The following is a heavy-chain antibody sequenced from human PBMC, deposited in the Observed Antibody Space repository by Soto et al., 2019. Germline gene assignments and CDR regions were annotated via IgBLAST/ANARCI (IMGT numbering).Heavy chain of an antibody. CDR1: GFTFSSYS. Sequence: GGSLRLSCAASGFTFSSYSMNWVRQAPGKGLEWVSSISSSSSYIYYADSVKGRFTISRDNAKNSLYLQMNSLRAEDTAVYYCARPRNPFYYYYYMDVWGKGTTVTVSS. CDR3: ARPRNPFYYYYYMDV. V-gene: IGHV3-21*01. D-gene: IGHD1-1*01. J-gene: IGHJ6*03. CDR2: ISSSSSYI.